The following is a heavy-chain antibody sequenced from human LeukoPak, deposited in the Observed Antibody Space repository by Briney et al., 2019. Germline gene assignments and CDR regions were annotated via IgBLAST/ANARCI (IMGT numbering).Heavy chain of an antibody. V-gene: IGHV1-46*01. D-gene: IGHD3-22*01. CDR1: GYTFTSYY. J-gene: IGHJ3*02. CDR2: INPSGGST. CDR3: ARCPSYYYDSSGYYPVRDAFDI. Sequence: GASVKVSCKASGYTFTSYYMHWVRQAPGQGLEWMGIINPSGGSTSYAQKFQGRVTMTRDTSTSTVYMELSSPRSEDTAVYYCARCPSYYYDSSGYYPVRDAFDIWGQGTMVTVSS.